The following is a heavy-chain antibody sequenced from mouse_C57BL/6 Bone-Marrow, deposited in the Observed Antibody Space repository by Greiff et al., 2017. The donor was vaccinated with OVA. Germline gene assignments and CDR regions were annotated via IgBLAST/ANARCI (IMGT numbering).Heavy chain of an antibody. CDR2: IDPSDSYT. J-gene: IGHJ3*01. Sequence: VKLQQSGAELVMPGASVKLSCKASGYTFTSYWMHWVKQRPGQGLEWIGEIDPSDSYTNYNQKFKGKSTLTVDKSSSTAYMQLSSLTSEDSAVYYCARRYSNYVAWFAYWGQGTLVTVSA. CDR1: GYTFTSYW. CDR3: ARRYSNYVAWFAY. V-gene: IGHV1-69*01. D-gene: IGHD2-5*01.